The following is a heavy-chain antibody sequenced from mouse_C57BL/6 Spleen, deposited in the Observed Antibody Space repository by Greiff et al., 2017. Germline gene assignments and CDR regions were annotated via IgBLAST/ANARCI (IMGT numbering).Heavy chain of an antibody. CDR3: ARNYYGSSDFDD. Sequence: VQLKQSGPELVKPGASVKISCKASGYAFSSSWMNWVKQRPGKGLEWIGRIYPGDGDTNYNGKFKGKATLTADKSSSTAYMQLSSLTSEDSAVYFCARNYYGSSDFDDRGKGTTLTAAS. CDR2: IYPGDGDT. J-gene: IGHJ2*01. D-gene: IGHD1-1*01. V-gene: IGHV1-82*01. CDR1: GYAFSSSW.